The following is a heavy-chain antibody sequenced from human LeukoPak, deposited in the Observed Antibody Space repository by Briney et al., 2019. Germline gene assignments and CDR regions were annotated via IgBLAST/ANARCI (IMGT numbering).Heavy chain of an antibody. CDR3: AIHPSDSSGYFSY. V-gene: IGHV7-4-1*02. Sequence: GASVKVSCKASGYTFSSCAINWARQAPGQGLEYMGWIDTKTGNPTYAQGFTGRFVFSLDTSVSTAYLQISSLKAEDTAVYYCAIHPSDSSGYFSYWGQGALVTVSS. D-gene: IGHD3-22*01. J-gene: IGHJ4*02. CDR1: GYTFSSCA. CDR2: IDTKTGNP.